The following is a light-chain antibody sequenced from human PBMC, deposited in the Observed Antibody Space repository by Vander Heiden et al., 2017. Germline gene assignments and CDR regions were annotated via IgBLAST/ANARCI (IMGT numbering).Light chain of an antibody. J-gene: IGLJ1*01. Sequence: QSVLTQPPSVSAAPGQKVTISCSGSSSHVGNNYVSWYQQLPGTAPKRLMFYNNRRPSGIPDRFSCYKAGTSATLGTIGLQTGEEADDYCGNSDSSLSAYVFGTGTKVTVL. CDR1: SSHVGNNY. V-gene: IGLV1-51*01. CDR3: GNSDSSLSAYV. CDR2: YNN.